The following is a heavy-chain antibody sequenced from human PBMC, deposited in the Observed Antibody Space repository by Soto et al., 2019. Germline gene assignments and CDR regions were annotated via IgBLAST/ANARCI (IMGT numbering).Heavy chain of an antibody. CDR2: ISSSSSYI. J-gene: IGHJ6*02. V-gene: IGHV3-21*01. CDR1: GFTFSSYS. Sequence: PGGSLRLSCAASGFTFSSYSMNWVRQAPGKGLEWVSSISSSSSYIYYADSVKGRFTISRDNAKNSLYLQMNSLRAEDTAVYYCARERFLEWSPHTDDYYYYGMDVWGQGTTVTVSS. D-gene: IGHD3-3*01. CDR3: ARERFLEWSPHTDDYYYYGMDV.